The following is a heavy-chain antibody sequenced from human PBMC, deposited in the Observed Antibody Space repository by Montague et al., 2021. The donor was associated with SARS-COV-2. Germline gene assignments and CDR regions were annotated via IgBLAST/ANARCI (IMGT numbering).Heavy chain of an antibody. CDR1: GFKFYDSA. J-gene: IGHJ2*01. Sequence: SLRLSCAASGFKFYDSAMYWVRQAPGKGLEWVSGINWNSGSVGYADSVKGRFTISRDNTKNSLFLQMNSLRTEDTALYYCAKDHYASGKMGFFDLWGRGTLVTVSS. CDR3: AKDHYASGKMGFFDL. D-gene: IGHD3-16*01. CDR2: INWNSGSV. V-gene: IGHV3-9*01.